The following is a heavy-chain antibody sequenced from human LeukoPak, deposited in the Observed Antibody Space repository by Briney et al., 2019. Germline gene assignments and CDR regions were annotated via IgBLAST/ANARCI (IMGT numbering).Heavy chain of an antibody. V-gene: IGHV3-7*01. CDR2: VKQDGSEK. CDR3: ARGDGYHRL. D-gene: IGHD5-24*01. J-gene: IGHJ4*02. CDR1: GFTFTTYW. Sequence: GGSLRLSCAASGFTFTTYWMIWVRQAPGKGLEWVAKVKQDGSEKYYVDSVKGRFTISRDNAKNSLSLQMNSLRVEDTAVYFCARGDGYHRLWGQGTLVTVSS.